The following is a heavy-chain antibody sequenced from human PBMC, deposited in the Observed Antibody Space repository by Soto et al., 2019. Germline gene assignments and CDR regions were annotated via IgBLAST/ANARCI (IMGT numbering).Heavy chain of an antibody. V-gene: IGHV4-4*02. CDR3: ATNPIGYCSSTSCSGDYYYGMDV. D-gene: IGHD2-2*01. J-gene: IGHJ6*02. Sequence: SETLSLTCAVSGDSISSSNWLTLVRQPPGKGLEWIGDIYHTGITNYSPSFQGHVTISADKSISTAYLQWSSLKASDTAMYYCATNPIGYCSSTSCSGDYYYGMDVWGQGTTVTVSS. CDR2: IYHTGIT. CDR1: GDSISSSNW.